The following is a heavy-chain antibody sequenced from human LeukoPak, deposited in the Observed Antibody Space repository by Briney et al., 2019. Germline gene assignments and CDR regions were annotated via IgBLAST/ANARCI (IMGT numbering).Heavy chain of an antibody. V-gene: IGHV3-33*01. Sequence: GGSLRLSCAASGFTFSSYAIHWVRQAPAKGLEWVAVICYDGSNKYYADSVKGRFTISRDNSKNPLYLQMNSLRAEDTAVYSCARDLVQLERLGYGMDVWGQGTTVTVSS. J-gene: IGHJ6*02. CDR3: ARDLVQLERLGYGMDV. D-gene: IGHD1-1*01. CDR2: ICYDGSNK. CDR1: GFTFSSYA.